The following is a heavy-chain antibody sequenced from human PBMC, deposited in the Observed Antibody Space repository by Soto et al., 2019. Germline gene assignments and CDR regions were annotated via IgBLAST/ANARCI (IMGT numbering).Heavy chain of an antibody. Sequence: PGGSLRLSCAASGFTFDDYAMHWVRQAPGKGLEWVSGISWNSGSIGYADSVKGRFTISRDNAKNSLYLQMNSLRAEDTALYYCAKADTIAARPVDYYYMDVWGKGTTVTVSS. CDR3: AKADTIAARPVDYYYMDV. D-gene: IGHD6-6*01. CDR2: ISWNSGSI. V-gene: IGHV3-9*01. J-gene: IGHJ6*03. CDR1: GFTFDDYA.